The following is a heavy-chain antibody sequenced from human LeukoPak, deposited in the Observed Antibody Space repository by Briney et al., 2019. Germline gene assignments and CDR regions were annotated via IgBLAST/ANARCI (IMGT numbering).Heavy chain of an antibody. CDR3: ASSGSYEVDY. J-gene: IGHJ4*02. CDR1: GFTFSSYA. CDR2: IYSGGST. V-gene: IGHV3-53*01. Sequence: GGSLRLSCAASGFTFSSYAMSWVRQAPGKGLEWVSVIYSGGSTYYADSVKGRFTISRDNSKNTLYLQMNSLRAEDTAVYYCASSGSYEVDYWGQGTLVTVSS. D-gene: IGHD1-26*01.